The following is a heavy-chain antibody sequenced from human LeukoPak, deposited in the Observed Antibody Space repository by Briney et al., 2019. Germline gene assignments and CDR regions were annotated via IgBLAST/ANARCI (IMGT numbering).Heavy chain of an antibody. J-gene: IGHJ4*02. V-gene: IGHV4-59*01. D-gene: IGHD3-16*01. CDR1: DASISDYY. CDR3: TRGGGWLIDY. Sequence: PSETLSLTATVSDASISDYYRGWIRQPPGKGLEWIGYFHNSGTSTYNPSLKSRFTISADTSKNQLSLKLNSLTTADTAVYYCTRGGGWLIDYWGQGILVTVSS. CDR2: FHNSGTS.